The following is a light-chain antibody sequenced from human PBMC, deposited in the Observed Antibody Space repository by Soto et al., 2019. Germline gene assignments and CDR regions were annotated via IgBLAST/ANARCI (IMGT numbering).Light chain of an antibody. CDR1: SSDVGSYNL. J-gene: IGLJ3*02. V-gene: IGLV2-23*01. CDR2: EGS. CDR3: CSYAGSSTNWV. Sequence: QSALTQPASVSGSPGQSITISCTGTSSDVGSYNLVSWYQQHPGKAPKLMIYEGSKRPSGVSNRFSGSKSGNTASLTISGRQAEDEADYYCCSYAGSSTNWVFGGGTKVTVL.